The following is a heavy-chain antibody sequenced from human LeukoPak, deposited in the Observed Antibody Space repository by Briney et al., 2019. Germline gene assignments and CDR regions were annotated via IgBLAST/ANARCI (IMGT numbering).Heavy chain of an antibody. CDR2: ISGSGGST. V-gene: IGHV3-23*01. CDR1: GFTFSSYA. CDR3: AKAVPIFGVVTTNHYFDY. J-gene: IGHJ4*02. D-gene: IGHD3-3*01. Sequence: PGGSLRLSCAASGFTFSSYAMSWVRQAPGKGLEWVSAISGSGGSTYYADSVKGRFTISRDNSKNTLYLQMNSLRAEDTAVYYCAKAVPIFGVVTTNHYFDYWGQGTLVTVSS.